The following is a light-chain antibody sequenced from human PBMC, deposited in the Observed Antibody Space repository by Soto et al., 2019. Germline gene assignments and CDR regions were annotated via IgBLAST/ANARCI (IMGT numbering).Light chain of an antibody. CDR1: SSDVGGYNY. CDR2: EVY. Sequence: QSALTQPPSASGSPGQSVTISCTGTSSDVGGYNYVSWYQHHPGKAPKLIIYEVYKRPSGVPDRFSGSKSVNTASLTVSGLQAEDEADYYCAAWDDSLSGWVFGGGTKLTVL. J-gene: IGLJ3*02. V-gene: IGLV2-8*01. CDR3: AAWDDSLSGWV.